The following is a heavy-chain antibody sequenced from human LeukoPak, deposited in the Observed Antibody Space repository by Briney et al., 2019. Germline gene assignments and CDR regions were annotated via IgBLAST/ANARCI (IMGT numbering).Heavy chain of an antibody. Sequence: GGSLRLSCEASSGFTFTTNWMAWVRQAPGKGLEWVATINHEGTEKNYVDSVRGRFTVSRDNAKDSLSLQMNSLRAEDTAVYYCGRYLYAYGLDVWGLGTTVTDSS. CDR2: INHEGTEK. V-gene: IGHV3-7*01. J-gene: IGHJ6*02. CDR1: GFTFTTNW. CDR3: GRYLYAYGLDV. D-gene: IGHD2/OR15-2a*01.